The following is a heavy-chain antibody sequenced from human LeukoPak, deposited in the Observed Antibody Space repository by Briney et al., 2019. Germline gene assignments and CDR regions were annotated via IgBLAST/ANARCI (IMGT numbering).Heavy chain of an antibody. D-gene: IGHD2-2*02. J-gene: IGHJ3*02. CDR1: GGTFSSYA. V-gene: IGHV1-69*13. CDR3: AREGGVVPAAIVPAFDI. Sequence: SVKVSCKASGGTFSSYAISWVRQDPGQGLEWMGGIIPIFGTANYAQKFQGRVTITADESTSTAYMELSSLRSEDTAVYYCAREGGVVPAAIVPAFDIWGQGTMVTVSS. CDR2: IIPIFGTA.